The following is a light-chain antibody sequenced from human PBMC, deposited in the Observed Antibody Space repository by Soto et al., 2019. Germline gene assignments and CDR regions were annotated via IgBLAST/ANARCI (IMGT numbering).Light chain of an antibody. Sequence: EIVMTQSPATLSVSPGERATLSCRASQSISINLAWYQQKPGQAPRLLIYGASTRATGIPARFSGSGSGTEFTLTISSLQSEDFAVYYCQQYSIWPYTFGQGTKLEIK. CDR2: GAS. CDR3: QQYSIWPYT. J-gene: IGKJ2*01. CDR1: QSISIN. V-gene: IGKV3-15*01.